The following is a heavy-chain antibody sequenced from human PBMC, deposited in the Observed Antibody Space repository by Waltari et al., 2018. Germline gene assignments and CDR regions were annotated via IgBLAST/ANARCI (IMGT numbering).Heavy chain of an antibody. D-gene: IGHD3-22*01. V-gene: IGHV3-53*02. CDR1: GLSVTSNY. J-gene: IGHJ3*01. CDR3: ARVIRDDSGGFYGIAGFDL. CDR2: VYSAGNT. Sequence: EVLLVETGGGLIQPGGSLRLPCVFSGLSVTSNYRTWVSQAPGKALEWVSIVYSAGNTYYSDSVKGRFIISRDSSNNTLYLQMNSLRVDDTGVYFCARVIRDDSGGFYGIAGFDLWGPGTKVTVS.